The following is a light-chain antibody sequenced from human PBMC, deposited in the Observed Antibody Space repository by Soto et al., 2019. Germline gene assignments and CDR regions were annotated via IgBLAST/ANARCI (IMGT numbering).Light chain of an antibody. V-gene: IGKV3-11*01. CDR2: DAS. CDR3: KQRSNWPPYT. Sequence: EIVLTQSPATLSLSPGERATLSCRASQSVSSYLAWYQQKPGQAPRLLIYDASNRATGIPARFSGSGSGTDLTLTISSLEPENFAVYYCKQRSNWPPYTFGQGTKLEIK. J-gene: IGKJ2*01. CDR1: QSVSSY.